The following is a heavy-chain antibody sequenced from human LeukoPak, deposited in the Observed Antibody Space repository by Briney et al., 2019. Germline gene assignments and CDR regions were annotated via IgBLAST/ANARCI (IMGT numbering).Heavy chain of an antibody. CDR2: ISYIGST. Sequence: SETLSLTCVVSGDSFSSHYWTWIRQSPGKGLEWIGYISYIGSTNYNPSLKSRVTISIDTSKNQLSLKLRSVTAADTAVYYCARDLVTLTNGFDVWGQGTMVSVSS. V-gene: IGHV4-59*11. CDR3: ARDLVTLTNGFDV. CDR1: GDSFSSHY. D-gene: IGHD4-17*01. J-gene: IGHJ3*01.